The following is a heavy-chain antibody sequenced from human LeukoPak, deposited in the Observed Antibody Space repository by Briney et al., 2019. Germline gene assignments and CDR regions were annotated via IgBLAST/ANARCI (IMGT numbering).Heavy chain of an antibody. V-gene: IGHV3-30*04. D-gene: IGHD1-20*01. CDR1: GFTFSSYA. Sequence: GGSLRLSCAAFGFTFSSYAMHWVRQAPGKGLEWVAVISYDGSNKYYADSVKGRFTISRDNSKNTLYLQMNSLRAEDTAVYYCARLYNWNYVDYWGQGTLVTVSS. CDR3: ARLYNWNYVDY. CDR2: ISYDGSNK. J-gene: IGHJ4*02.